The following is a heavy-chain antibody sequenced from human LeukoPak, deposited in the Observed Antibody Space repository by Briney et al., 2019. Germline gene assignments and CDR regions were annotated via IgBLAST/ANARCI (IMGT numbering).Heavy chain of an antibody. CDR1: GGTFSSYA. V-gene: IGHV1-69*13. Sequence: APVKVSCKASGGTFSSYAISWVRQAPGQGLEWMGGIIPIFGTANYAQKFQGRVTITADESTSTAYMELSSLRSEDTAVYYCASYGDYAEIRFDYWGQGTLVTVSS. J-gene: IGHJ4*02. CDR3: ASYGDYAEIRFDY. CDR2: IIPIFGTA. D-gene: IGHD4-17*01.